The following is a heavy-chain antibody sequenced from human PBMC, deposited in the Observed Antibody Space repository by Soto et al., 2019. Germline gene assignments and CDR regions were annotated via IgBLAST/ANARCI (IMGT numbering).Heavy chain of an antibody. D-gene: IGHD6-13*01. CDR3: AAGEASSRNLAPYYLDS. Sequence: WTWIQQPPGKGLEWIGYIHYSGTTSFFPSYNPSLRSRVTISEDTSKNQFSLKLLSVTTADTAVYFCAAGEASSRNLAPYYLDSWGQGTPVTVSS. CDR2: IHYSGTT. J-gene: IGHJ4*02. V-gene: IGHV4-59*01.